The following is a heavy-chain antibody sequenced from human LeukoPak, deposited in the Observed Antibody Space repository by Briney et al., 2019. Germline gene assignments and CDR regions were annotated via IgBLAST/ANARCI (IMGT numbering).Heavy chain of an antibody. CDR3: ARALGKDESTPIDY. CDR1: GFTFSGFA. J-gene: IGHJ4*02. Sequence: GGSLRLSCAASGFTFSGFAMNWVRQTPGKGLEWVSGISYLGGGTNYADSVKGRFTISRDNSENTLYLQMNSLRAEDTAIYYCARALGKDESTPIDYWGQGTLVTVSA. D-gene: IGHD3-16*01. V-gene: IGHV3-23*01. CDR2: ISYLGGGT.